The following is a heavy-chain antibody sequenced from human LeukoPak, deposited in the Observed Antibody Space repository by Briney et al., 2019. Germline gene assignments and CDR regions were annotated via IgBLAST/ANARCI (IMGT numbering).Heavy chain of an antibody. D-gene: IGHD3-22*01. J-gene: IGHJ6*04. Sequence: GGSLRLSCAASGFTFSSYSMNWVRQAPGKGLEWVSYISSSGSTIYYADSVKGRFTISRENAKNSLYLQMNSLRAEDTAVYYCAELGITMIEGVWGKGTTVTISS. CDR2: ISSSGSTI. V-gene: IGHV3-48*04. CDR3: AELGITMIEGV. CDR1: GFTFSSYS.